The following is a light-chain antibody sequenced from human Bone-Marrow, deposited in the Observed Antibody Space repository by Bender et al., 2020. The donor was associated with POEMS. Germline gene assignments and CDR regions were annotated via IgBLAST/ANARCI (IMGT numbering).Light chain of an antibody. CDR3: QVWDNGSDEWV. CDR1: KIVGSS. V-gene: IGLV3-21*01. CDR2: DHI. Sequence: YVLTQPPSVSVAPGETARITCGGDKIVGSSVHWYQHKPGQAPLLLIFDHIDRPSGIPERFSGYVSGKTATLTITRVEVGDEADYYCQVWDNGSDEWVFGGGTQMTVL. J-gene: IGLJ3*02.